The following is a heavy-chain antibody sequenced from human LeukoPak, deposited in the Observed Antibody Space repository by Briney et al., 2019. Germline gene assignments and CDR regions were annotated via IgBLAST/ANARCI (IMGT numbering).Heavy chain of an antibody. D-gene: IGHD2-2*01. J-gene: IGHJ4*02. CDR1: GFTFSSYA. CDR2: ISSSSSYI. Sequence: GGSLRLSCAASGFTFSSYAISWVRQAPGKGLEWVSSISSSSSYIYYADSVKGRFTISRDNAKNSLYLQMNSLRAEDTAVYYCARPSRYCSSTSCQVFDYWGQGTLVTVSS. V-gene: IGHV3-21*01. CDR3: ARPSRYCSSTSCQVFDY.